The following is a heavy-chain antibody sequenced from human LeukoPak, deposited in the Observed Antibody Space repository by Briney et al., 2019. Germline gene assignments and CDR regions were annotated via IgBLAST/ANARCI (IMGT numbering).Heavy chain of an antibody. CDR2: ISGSGGST. D-gene: IGHD4-17*01. CDR1: GFTFSSYA. Sequence: GGSLRLSCAASGFTFSSYAMSWVRQAPGKGLEWVSAISGSGGSTYYADSVKGRFTMSRDNSKNTLYLQMNSLRAEDTAVYYCAKEGDYGDYEGDGMDVWGQGTTVTVSS. V-gene: IGHV3-23*01. CDR3: AKEGDYGDYEGDGMDV. J-gene: IGHJ6*02.